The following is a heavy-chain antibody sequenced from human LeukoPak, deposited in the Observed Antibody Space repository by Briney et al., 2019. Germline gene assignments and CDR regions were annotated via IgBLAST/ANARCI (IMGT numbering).Heavy chain of an antibody. CDR2: INPSGGST. CDR1: GYTFTSYY. CDR3: ARDYGGNPSLFDY. D-gene: IGHD4-23*01. Sequence: ASVKVSCKACGYTFTSYYMHWVRQAPGQGLEWMGIINPSGGSTSYAQKFQGRVTMTRDMSTSTVYMELSSLRSEDTAVYYCARDYGGNPSLFDYWGQGTLATVSS. J-gene: IGHJ4*02. V-gene: IGHV1-46*01.